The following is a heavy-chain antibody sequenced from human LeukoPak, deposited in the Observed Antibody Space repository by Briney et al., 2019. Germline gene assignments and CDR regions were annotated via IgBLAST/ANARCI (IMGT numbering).Heavy chain of an antibody. CDR3: ARAHYLRLYFFDY. Sequence: ASVKVSCKASGYTITDYYIHWVRQALGQGLEWMGWINPNSGGTNYAQTFEGRVTMTTDTSINTAYVELTSLTSDDTAVYFCARAHYLRLYFFDYWGQGTLVTASS. V-gene: IGHV1-2*02. CDR2: INPNSGGT. CDR1: GYTITDYY. J-gene: IGHJ4*02. D-gene: IGHD3-10*01.